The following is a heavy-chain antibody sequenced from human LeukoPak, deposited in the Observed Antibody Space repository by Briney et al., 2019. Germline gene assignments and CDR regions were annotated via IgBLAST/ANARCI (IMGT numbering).Heavy chain of an antibody. CDR3: ATRRGGPYPYYFDH. Sequence: SETLSLTRAVYGDSFSSYYGSWIRQSPGTGLEWIGEVNDRGTTNYNPNLKSRVTISVVTSSNQFSLKLTSVTAADTALYFCATRRGGPYPYYFDHWDQGALVTVSS. CDR1: GDSFSSYY. D-gene: IGHD2-15*01. CDR2: VNDRGTT. V-gene: IGHV4-34*01. J-gene: IGHJ4*02.